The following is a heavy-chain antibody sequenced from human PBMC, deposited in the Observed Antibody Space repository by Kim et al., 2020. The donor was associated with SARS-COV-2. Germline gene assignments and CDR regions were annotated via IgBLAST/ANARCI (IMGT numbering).Heavy chain of an antibody. Sequence: ASVKVSCKASGYTFTGYYMHWVRQAPGQGLEWMGWINPNSGGTNYAQKFQGRVTMTRDTSISTAYMELSRLRSDDTAVYYCARDPSRGAAFPSGIWGQGTMVTVSS. J-gene: IGHJ3*02. V-gene: IGHV1-2*02. D-gene: IGHD3-10*01. CDR2: INPNSGGT. CDR1: GYTFTGYY. CDR3: ARDPSRGAAFPSGI.